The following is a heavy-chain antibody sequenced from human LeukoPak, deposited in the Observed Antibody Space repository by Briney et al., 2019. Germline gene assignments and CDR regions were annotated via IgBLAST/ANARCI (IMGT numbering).Heavy chain of an antibody. CDR2: INPNSGGI. J-gene: IGHJ3*02. D-gene: IGHD3-16*01. CDR3: ARFPYLINAFDI. CDR1: GGTFSSYA. V-gene: IGHV1-2*02. Sequence: ASVKVSCKASGGTFSSYAISWVRQAPGQGLEWMGWINPNSGGINYAQKFQGRVTMTRDTSISTAYMELSRLRSDDTAVYYCARFPYLINAFDIWGQGTMVTVSS.